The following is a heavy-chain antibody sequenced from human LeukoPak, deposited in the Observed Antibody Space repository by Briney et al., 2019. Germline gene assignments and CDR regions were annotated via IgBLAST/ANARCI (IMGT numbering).Heavy chain of an antibody. D-gene: IGHD3-3*01. V-gene: IGHV4-34*01. CDR2: INHSGST. Sequence: SETLSLTCAVYGGSFSGYYWSWIRQPPGKGLEWIGEINHSGSTNYNPSLKSRVTISVGTSKNQFSLKLSSVTAADTAVYYCARVRGVITIFGVVIRDAFDIWGQGTMVTVSS. J-gene: IGHJ3*02. CDR1: GGSFSGYY. CDR3: ARVRGVITIFGVVIRDAFDI.